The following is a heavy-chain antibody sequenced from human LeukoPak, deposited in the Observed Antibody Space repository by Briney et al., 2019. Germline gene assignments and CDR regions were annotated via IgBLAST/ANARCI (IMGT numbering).Heavy chain of an antibody. CDR3: AKDLYSNYGPADY. J-gene: IGHJ4*02. CDR2: INGGGVNT. CDR1: GFTFSSYA. D-gene: IGHD4-11*01. V-gene: IGHV3-23*01. Sequence: GGSLRLSCAASGFTFSSYAMSWVRQAPGKGLEWVATINGGGVNTHYADSVGGRFTISRDNSKNTLFLQMNSLRDEDTAVYYCAKDLYSNYGPADYWGQGNLVTVSS.